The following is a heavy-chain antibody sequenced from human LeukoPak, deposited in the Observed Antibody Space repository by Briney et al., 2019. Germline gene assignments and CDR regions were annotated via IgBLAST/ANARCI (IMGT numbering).Heavy chain of an antibody. V-gene: IGHV3-33*01. D-gene: IGHD5-24*01. CDR3: ARESRDGYNWRGYFDY. CDR2: IWYDGSNK. CDR1: GFTFGDYA. J-gene: IGHJ4*02. Sequence: PGGSLRLSCTASGFTFGDYAMSWFRQAPGKGLEWVAVIWYDGSNKYYADSVKGRFTISRDNSKNTLYLQMNSLRAEDTAVYYCARESRDGYNWRGYFDYWGQGTLVTVSS.